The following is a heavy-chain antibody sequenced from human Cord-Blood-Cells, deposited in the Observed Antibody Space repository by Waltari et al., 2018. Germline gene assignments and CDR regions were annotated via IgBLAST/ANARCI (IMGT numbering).Heavy chain of an antibody. Sequence: VQLVESGGGLVQPGGSLRLSCAASGFTFISYEMNWVRQAPGKGLEWVSYISSSGSTIYYADSVKGRFTISRDNAKNSLYLQMNSLRAEDTAVYYCARDLVTTVDYWGQGTLVTVSS. J-gene: IGHJ4*02. V-gene: IGHV3-48*03. CDR2: ISSSGSTI. CDR3: ARDLVTTVDY. CDR1: GFTFISYE. D-gene: IGHD4-4*01.